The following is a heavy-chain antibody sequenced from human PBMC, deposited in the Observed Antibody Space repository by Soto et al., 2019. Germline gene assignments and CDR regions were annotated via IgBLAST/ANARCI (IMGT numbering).Heavy chain of an antibody. CDR2: ISSSSSYI. CDR1: GFTFSSYS. CDR3: ADLGGSYTPPN. J-gene: IGHJ4*02. V-gene: IGHV3-21*01. Sequence: EVQLVEAGGGLVKPGGSLRLSCAASGFTFSSYSMNWVRQAPGKGLEWVSSISSSSSYIYYADSVKGRFTISRDNAKNSLYLQMNSPRAEDTAVYYCADLGGSYTPPNWGQGTLVTVSS. D-gene: IGHD1-26*01.